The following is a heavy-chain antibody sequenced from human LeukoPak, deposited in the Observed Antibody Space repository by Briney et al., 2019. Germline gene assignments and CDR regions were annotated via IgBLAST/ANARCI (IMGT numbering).Heavy chain of an antibody. V-gene: IGHV3-21*01. CDR2: ISSSSSYI. CDR1: GVTFSSYS. J-gene: IGHJ4*02. D-gene: IGHD4-17*01. CDR3: ARTPLDDYGDYFDY. Sequence: QPGGSLRLSCAASGVTFSSYSMNWVRQAPGKGLEWVSSISSSSSYIYYAGSVKGRFTISRDNAKNSLYLQMNSLRAEDTAVYYCARTPLDDYGDYFDYWGQGTLVTVSS.